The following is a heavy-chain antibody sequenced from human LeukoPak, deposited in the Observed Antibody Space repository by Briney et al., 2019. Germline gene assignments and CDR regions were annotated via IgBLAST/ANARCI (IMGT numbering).Heavy chain of an antibody. Sequence: SETLSLTCTVSGRSISSYYWSWIRQPPRKGLEWIGYIYYSGSTNYNPSLKSRVTISVDTSKNQFSLKLSSVTAADTAVYYCARDDDSSGYWCVFDYWGQGTLVTVSS. D-gene: IGHD3-22*01. J-gene: IGHJ4*02. CDR2: IYYSGST. CDR3: ARDDDSSGYWCVFDY. V-gene: IGHV4-59*01. CDR1: GRSISSYY.